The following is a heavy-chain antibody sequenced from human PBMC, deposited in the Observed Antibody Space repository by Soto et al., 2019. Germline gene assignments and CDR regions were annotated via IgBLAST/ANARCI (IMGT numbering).Heavy chain of an antibody. CDR3: ARGGWLLEEGTHYYHGFDV. V-gene: IGHV1-3*01. Sequence: QVQLVQSGAEGKEPGASVRLSCRASGDDLANNAIQWVRQAPGQRLEGIAWTNGGNDHPTYSQKFEARVILTKDKHASTMYMEMTGLTPEEAAVYYCARGGWLLEEGTHYYHGFDVWGQGTMVSVSS. D-gene: IGHD3-3*01. CDR1: GDDLANNA. CDR2: TNGGNDHP. J-gene: IGHJ6*02.